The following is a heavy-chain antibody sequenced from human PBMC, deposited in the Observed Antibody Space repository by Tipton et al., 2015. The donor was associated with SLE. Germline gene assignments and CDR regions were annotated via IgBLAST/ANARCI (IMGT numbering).Heavy chain of an antibody. Sequence: TLSLSCTVSGGSISSGSYYWSWIRQPAGKGLEWIGHIYTSGSNNYNPSLKSRVTISVDTSKNQFSLKLSSVTAADTAVYYCAREHGDIYDFGWFDPWGQGTLVTVSS. J-gene: IGHJ5*02. V-gene: IGHV4-61*09. CDR2: IYTSGSN. CDR3: AREHGDIYDFGWFDP. D-gene: IGHD3-3*01. CDR1: GGSISSGSYY.